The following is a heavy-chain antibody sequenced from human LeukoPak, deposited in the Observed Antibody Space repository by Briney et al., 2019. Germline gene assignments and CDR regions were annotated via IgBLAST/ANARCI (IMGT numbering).Heavy chain of an antibody. CDR1: GYTFTSYD. D-gene: IGHD6-19*01. CDR3: ARVFRAWGYSSGWYYFDY. V-gene: IGHV1-8*03. J-gene: IGHJ4*02. CDR2: MNPNSGNT. Sequence: ASVKVSCKASGYTFTSYDINWVRRATGQGLEWMGWMNPNSGNTGYAQKFQGRVTITRNTSISTAYMELSSLRSEDTAVYYCARVFRAWGYSSGWYYFDYWGQGTLVTVSS.